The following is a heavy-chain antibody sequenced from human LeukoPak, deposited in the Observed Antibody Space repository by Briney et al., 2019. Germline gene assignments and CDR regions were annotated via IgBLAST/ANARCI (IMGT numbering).Heavy chain of an antibody. CDR1: GFTFSNYA. Sequence: SGGSLRLSCAASGFTFSNYATTWVRQAPGKGLEWVSVISTSDGSTYYADSVKGRFTISRDNSKNTLYLQMNSLRAEDTAVYYCAKPGELFKSFFDYWGQGTLVAVSS. D-gene: IGHD3-10*01. CDR2: ISTSDGST. CDR3: AKPGELFKSFFDY. J-gene: IGHJ4*02. V-gene: IGHV3-23*01.